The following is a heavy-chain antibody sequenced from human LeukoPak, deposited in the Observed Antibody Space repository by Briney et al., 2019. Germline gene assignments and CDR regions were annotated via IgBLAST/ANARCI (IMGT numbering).Heavy chain of an antibody. CDR2: ISGSSSYI. Sequence: GGSLRLSCAASGFTFSSYSMNWVRQAPGKGLEWVSSISGSSSYIYYADSVKGRFTISRHNAKNSLYLQMNSLRAEDTAVYYCARVGPYKGYLDYWGQGTLVTVSS. D-gene: IGHD1-14*01. J-gene: IGHJ4*02. CDR3: ARVGPYKGYLDY. CDR1: GFTFSSYS. V-gene: IGHV3-21*01.